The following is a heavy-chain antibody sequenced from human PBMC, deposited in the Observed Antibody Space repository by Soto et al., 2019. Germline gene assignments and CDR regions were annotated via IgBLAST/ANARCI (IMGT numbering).Heavy chain of an antibody. Sequence: QVQLQESGPGLVKPSQTLSLTCTVSGGSISSGDYYWSWIRQPPGKGLEWIGYIYYSGSTYYNPSLKSRVTISVDTSNNQFSLKLSSVTAADTAVYYCARHGSGTSDYYYGMDVWGQGTTVTVSS. D-gene: IGHD3-10*01. CDR1: GGSISSGDYY. J-gene: IGHJ6*02. CDR3: ARHGSGTSDYYYGMDV. CDR2: IYYSGST. V-gene: IGHV4-30-4*01.